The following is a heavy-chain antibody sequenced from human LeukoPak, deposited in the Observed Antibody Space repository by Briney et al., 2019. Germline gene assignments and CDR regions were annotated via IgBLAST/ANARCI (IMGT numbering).Heavy chain of an antibody. Sequence: GGSLRLSCAASGFTFDDYAMHWVRQAPGKGLEWVSGISWNSGSIGYADSVKGRFTISRDNAENSLYLQMNSLRAEDTALYYCAKGRTYYNDAFDIWGQGTMVTVSS. V-gene: IGHV3-9*01. CDR3: AKGRTYYNDAFDI. D-gene: IGHD3-10*01. CDR2: ISWNSGSI. CDR1: GFTFDDYA. J-gene: IGHJ3*02.